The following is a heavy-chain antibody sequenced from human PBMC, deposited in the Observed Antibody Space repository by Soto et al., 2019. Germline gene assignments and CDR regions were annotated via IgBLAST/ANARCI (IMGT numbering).Heavy chain of an antibody. D-gene: IGHD2-15*01. CDR1: DDSLSTYY. CDR3: ARSAIPRGGWFRP. Sequence: PSETLSLTCNVSDDSLSTYYWSWIRQPAGKGLEWIGRIYASGSTNYNPSLKGRVSMSVDTSKKQFSLEMISVTAADTDMYYCARSAIPRGGWFRPWGQGVLVT. J-gene: IGHJ5*02. V-gene: IGHV4-4*07. CDR2: IYASGST.